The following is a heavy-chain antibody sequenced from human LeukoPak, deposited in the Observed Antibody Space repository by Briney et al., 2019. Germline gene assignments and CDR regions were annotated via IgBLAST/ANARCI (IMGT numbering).Heavy chain of an antibody. J-gene: IGHJ4*02. D-gene: IGHD3-10*02. V-gene: IGHV1-18*01. CDR2: ISGYNDNT. CDR1: GYTFTNYG. CDR3: ARESDSGMLDY. Sequence: ASVKVSCKASGYTFTNYGMSWVRQAPGQGLEWMGWISGYNDNTNYAQKLQGRVTMTTDTSTSTAYMELRSLRSDDTAVYYCARESDSGMLDYWGQGTLVTVSS.